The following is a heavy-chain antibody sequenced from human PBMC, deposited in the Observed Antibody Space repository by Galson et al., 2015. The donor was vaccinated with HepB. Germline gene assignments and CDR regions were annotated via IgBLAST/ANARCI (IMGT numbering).Heavy chain of an antibody. V-gene: IGHV1-69*13. D-gene: IGHD3-22*01. CDR3: ARLHYYDPGEVDY. J-gene: IGHJ4*02. Sequence: SVKVSCKASGGTFSSYAISWVRQAPGQGLEWMGGIIPIFGTANYAQKFQGRVTITADESTSTAYMELSSLRSEDTAVYYCARLHYYDPGEVDYWGQGTLVTVSS. CDR1: GGTFSSYA. CDR2: IIPIFGTA.